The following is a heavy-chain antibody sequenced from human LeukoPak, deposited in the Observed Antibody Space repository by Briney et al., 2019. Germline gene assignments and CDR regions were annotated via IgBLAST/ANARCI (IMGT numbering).Heavy chain of an antibody. J-gene: IGHJ4*02. CDR1: GFTFSSYS. Sequence: GGSLRLSCAASGFTFSSYSMNWVRQAPGKGLEWVSYFSSSGSSIYYADSVKGRFTISRDTAKSSLYLQLNSLRAEDTAVYYCARARATFPQYFFDYWGQGTLVTVSS. V-gene: IGHV3-48*01. CDR3: ARARATFPQYFFDY. D-gene: IGHD2/OR15-2a*01. CDR2: FSSSGSSI.